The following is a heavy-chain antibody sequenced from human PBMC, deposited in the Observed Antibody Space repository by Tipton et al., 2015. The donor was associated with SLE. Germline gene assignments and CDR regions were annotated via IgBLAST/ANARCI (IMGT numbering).Heavy chain of an antibody. D-gene: IGHD5-12*01. CDR2: IYYSGST. CDR1: GGSISSHY. CDR3: ARVGYDYNWFDP. V-gene: IGHV4-59*11. J-gene: IGHJ5*02. Sequence: TLSLTCTVSGGSISSHYWSWIRQPPGKGLEWIGYIYYSGSTNNNPSLKSRVTISVDTSKNQFSLKLSSVTAADTALYYCARVGYDYNWFDPWGQGTLVTVSS.